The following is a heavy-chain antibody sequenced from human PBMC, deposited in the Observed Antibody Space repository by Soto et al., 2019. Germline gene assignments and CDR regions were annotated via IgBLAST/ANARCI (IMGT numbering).Heavy chain of an antibody. V-gene: IGHV5-51*01. D-gene: IGHD2-21*02. CDR2: IYPGDSDT. CDR3: ARPGAAYCGGDCYYDAFDI. Sequence: GESLKISCKGSGYSFTSYWIGWVRQMPGKGLEWMGIIYPGDSDTRYSPSFQGQVTISADKSISTAYLQWSSLKASDTAMYYCARPGAAYCGGDCYYDAFDIWGQGTTVTV. J-gene: IGHJ3*02. CDR1: GYSFTSYW.